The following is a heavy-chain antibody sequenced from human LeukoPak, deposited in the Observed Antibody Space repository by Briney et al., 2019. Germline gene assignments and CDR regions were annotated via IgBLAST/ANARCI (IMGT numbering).Heavy chain of an antibody. V-gene: IGHV3-72*01. D-gene: IGHD1-26*01. CDR3: SLTIWDLKLGY. Sequence: GGTLRLSCAASGFIFNDHYLDWVRQAPGKGLEWIGRSRNKDQSFTTEYAASVKGIFIISRDGSKKSLYLQMNSLKTEDTAIYYCSLTIWDLKLGYWGQGTPVTVSS. J-gene: IGHJ4*02. CDR1: GFIFNDHY. CDR2: SRNKDQSFTT.